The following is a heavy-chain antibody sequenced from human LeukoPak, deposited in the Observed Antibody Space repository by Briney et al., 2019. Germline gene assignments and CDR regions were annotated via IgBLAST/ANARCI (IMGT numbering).Heavy chain of an antibody. CDR3: ARDPAPGRIVVVPAAMGV. Sequence: GASVKVSCKASGYTFTSYGISWVRQAPGQGLEWMGWISAYNGNTNYAQKLQGRVTKTTDTSTSTAYMELRSLRSDDTAVYYCARDPAPGRIVVVPAAMGVWGQGTLVTVSS. CDR2: ISAYNGNT. D-gene: IGHD2-2*01. CDR1: GYTFTSYG. J-gene: IGHJ4*02. V-gene: IGHV1-18*01.